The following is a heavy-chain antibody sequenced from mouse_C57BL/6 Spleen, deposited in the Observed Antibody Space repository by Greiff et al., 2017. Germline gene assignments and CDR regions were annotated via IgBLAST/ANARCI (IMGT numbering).Heavy chain of an antibody. D-gene: IGHD2-5*01. CDR3: AREDPYYSNYFDY. CDR1: GYTFTSYW. V-gene: IGHV1-64*01. J-gene: IGHJ2*01. Sequence: QVHVKQPGAELVKPGASVKLSCKASGYTFTSYWMHWVKQRPGQGLEWIGMIHPNSGSTNYNEKFKSKATLTVDKSSSTAYMQLSSLTSEDSAVYYCAREDPYYSNYFDYWGQGTTLTVSS. CDR2: IHPNSGST.